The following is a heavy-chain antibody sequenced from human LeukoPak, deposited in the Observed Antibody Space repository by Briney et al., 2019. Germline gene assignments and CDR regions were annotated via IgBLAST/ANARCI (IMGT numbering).Heavy chain of an antibody. J-gene: IGHJ6*02. CDR3: ARATYDFWSGHHYGMDV. CDR1: GGSISSSSYY. CDR2: IYYSGST. Sequence: SETLSLTCTVSGGSISSSSYYWGWIRQPPGKGLEWIGSIYYSGSTYYNPSLKSRVTISVDTSKNQFSLKLSSVTAADTAVYYCARATYDFWSGHHYGMDVWGQGTTVSVSS. V-gene: IGHV4-39*01. D-gene: IGHD3-3*01.